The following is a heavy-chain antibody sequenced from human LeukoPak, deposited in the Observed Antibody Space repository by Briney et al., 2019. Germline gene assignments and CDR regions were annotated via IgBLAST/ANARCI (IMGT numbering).Heavy chain of an antibody. D-gene: IGHD2-15*01. Sequence: GGSLRLSCAASGFTFNNFVMNWLRQAPGKGLEWVSYISSSSSTIYYAGSVKGRFTISRDNAKNSLYLQMNSLRDEDTAVYYCARDEGYCSGGSCYSDAFDIWGQGTMVTVSS. CDR3: ARDEGYCSGGSCYSDAFDI. J-gene: IGHJ3*02. CDR2: ISSSSSTI. V-gene: IGHV3-48*02. CDR1: GFTFNNFV.